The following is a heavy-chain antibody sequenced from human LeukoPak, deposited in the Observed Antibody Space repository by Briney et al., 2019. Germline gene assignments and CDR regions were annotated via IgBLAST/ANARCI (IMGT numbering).Heavy chain of an antibody. CDR1: GFTFRNYA. D-gene: IGHD5-18*01. Sequence: GGSLRLSCAASGFTFRNYATSWVRQAPGKGLVWVSTISGPGSTKYYADSVEGRFTISRDDSKNNLFLQMNSLRVEDTAVYYCAKVRGGFTYGGYFDHWGQGALVIVSS. V-gene: IGHV3-23*01. J-gene: IGHJ4*02. CDR2: ISGPGSTK. CDR3: AKVRGGFTYGGYFDH.